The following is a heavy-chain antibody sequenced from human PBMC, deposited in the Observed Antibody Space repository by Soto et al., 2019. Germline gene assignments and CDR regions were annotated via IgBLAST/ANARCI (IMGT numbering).Heavy chain of an antibody. CDR1: GYTFTGYY. CDR3: ASGGIVATKKEPDGYLYYFDY. V-gene: IGHV1-2*04. J-gene: IGHJ4*02. Sequence: ASVKVSCKASGYTFTGYYMHWVRQAPGQGLEWMGWINPNSGGTNYAQKFQGWVTMTRDTSISTAYMELSRLRSDDTAVYYCASGGIVATKKEPDGYLYYFDYWGQGNLVTVSS. D-gene: IGHD5-12*01. CDR2: INPNSGGT.